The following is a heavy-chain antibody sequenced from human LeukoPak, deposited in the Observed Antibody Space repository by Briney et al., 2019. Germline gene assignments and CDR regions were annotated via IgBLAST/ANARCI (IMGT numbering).Heavy chain of an antibody. J-gene: IGHJ3*02. CDR1: GGSISSGGYY. D-gene: IGHD2-15*01. CDR3: ASHSPVLAFDI. V-gene: IGHV4-31*03. CDR2: IYYSGST. Sequence: SETLSLTCTVSGGSISSGGYYWSWIRQHPGKGLEWIGYIYYSGSTYYNPSLKSRVTISVDTSKNQFSLKLSSVTAADTAVYCCASHSPVLAFDIWGQGTMVTVSS.